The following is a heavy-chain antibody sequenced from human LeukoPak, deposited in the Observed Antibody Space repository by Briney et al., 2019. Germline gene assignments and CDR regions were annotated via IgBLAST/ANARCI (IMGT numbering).Heavy chain of an antibody. V-gene: IGHV3-30*02. J-gene: IGHJ3*02. CDR2: IESDGTKE. Sequence: PGGSLRLSCAASGFRFSSYDIHWVRQAPGKGLEWVTFIESDGTKEYYADSVKGRFTISRDNSKNTVYVQMNTLRAEDTAVYYCARRGIYGDYVAFDIWGQGTMVTVSS. CDR3: ARRGIYGDYVAFDI. D-gene: IGHD4-17*01. CDR1: GFRFSSYD.